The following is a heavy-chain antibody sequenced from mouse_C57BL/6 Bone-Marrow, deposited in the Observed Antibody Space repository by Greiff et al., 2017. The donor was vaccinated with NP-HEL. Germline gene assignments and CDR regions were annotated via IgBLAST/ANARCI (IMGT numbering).Heavy chain of an antibody. Sequence: QVQLQQPGAELVKPGASVKMSCKASGYTFTSYWITWVKQRPGQGLEWIGDIYPGSGSTNYNEKFKSKATLTVDTSYSTAYMQLSSLTSEDSAVYYCAREGLRPYYFDYWGQGTTLTVSS. V-gene: IGHV1-55*01. J-gene: IGHJ2*01. D-gene: IGHD2-4*01. CDR1: GYTFTSYW. CDR3: AREGLRPYYFDY. CDR2: IYPGSGST.